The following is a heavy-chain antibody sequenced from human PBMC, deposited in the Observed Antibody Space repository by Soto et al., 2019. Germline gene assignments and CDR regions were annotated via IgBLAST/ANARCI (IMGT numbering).Heavy chain of an antibody. Sequence: PSETLSLTCTVSGGSISSGGYYWSWIRQHPGKGLEWIGYIYYSGSTYYNPSLKSRVTISVDTSKNQFSLKLSSVTAADTAVYYCAREPRSPRRWFDPWGQGPLVTVSS. V-gene: IGHV4-31*03. CDR1: GGSISSGGYY. CDR3: AREPRSPRRWFDP. J-gene: IGHJ5*02. CDR2: IYYSGST.